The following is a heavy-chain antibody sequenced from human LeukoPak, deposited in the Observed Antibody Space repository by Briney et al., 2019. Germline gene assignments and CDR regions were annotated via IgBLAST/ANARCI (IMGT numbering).Heavy chain of an antibody. Sequence: SETLSLTCTVSGGSISGSSYYWGWIRQPPGKGLEWIGSIYYSGSTYYNPSLKSRVTISVDTSKNQFSLKLSSVTAADTAVYYCARGIHTDDYGDYDPGDYYFDYWGQGTLVTVSS. V-gene: IGHV4-39*07. J-gene: IGHJ4*02. CDR2: IYYSGST. CDR3: ARGIHTDDYGDYDPGDYYFDY. CDR1: GGSISGSSYY. D-gene: IGHD4-17*01.